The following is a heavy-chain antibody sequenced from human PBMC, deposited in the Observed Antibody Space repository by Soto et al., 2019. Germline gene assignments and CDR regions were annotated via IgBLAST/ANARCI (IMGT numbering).Heavy chain of an antibody. V-gene: IGHV3-21*01. J-gene: IGHJ4*02. CDR2: ISSSSYI. CDR3: ARVTLYTASFDY. Sequence: EVQLVESGGGLVKPGGSLRLSCAASGFTFTDYSINWVRQAPGKGLEWVSSISSSSYIYYADSVKGRFTISRDNAKNSLYLQMNSLRAEDTAVYYCARVTLYTASFDYWGQGTLVTVSS. D-gene: IGHD2-21*02. CDR1: GFTFTDYS.